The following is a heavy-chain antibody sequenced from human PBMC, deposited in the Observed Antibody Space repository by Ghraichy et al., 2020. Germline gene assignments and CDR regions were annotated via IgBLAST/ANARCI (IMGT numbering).Heavy chain of an antibody. CDR3: ARDDSGPESIDY. J-gene: IGHJ4*02. Sequence: ASVKVSCKGSGFNFTAYYIHWVRQAPGQGLEWMGYINPDGSFADYAQRFQGRLVMTRDTSINTVYMELSSLRSDDTAVYYCARDDSGPESIDYWGRGTLVSVSS. CDR2: INPDGSFA. V-gene: IGHV1-2*02. CDR1: GFNFTAYY. D-gene: IGHD3-22*01.